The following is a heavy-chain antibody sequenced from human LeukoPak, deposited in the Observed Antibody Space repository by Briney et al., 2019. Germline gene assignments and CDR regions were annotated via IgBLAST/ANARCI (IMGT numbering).Heavy chain of an antibody. D-gene: IGHD3-10*02. CDR3: VKPARCSGIQNVFDY. Sequence: GGSLSLSCSASRFTLSNYAMHWVRQAPGKGLEYVSAITINIDRTFYADPVQGRFTISRDNSANTFLQMRGLRPEDTAVYYCVKPARCSGIQNVFDYWGQGTLVTVSS. CDR2: ITINIDRT. CDR1: RFTLSNYA. J-gene: IGHJ4*02. V-gene: IGHV3-64D*06.